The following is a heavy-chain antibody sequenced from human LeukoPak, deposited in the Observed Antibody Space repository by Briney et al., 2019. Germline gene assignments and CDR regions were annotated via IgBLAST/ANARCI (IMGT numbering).Heavy chain of an antibody. CDR1: GFTFSTHG. D-gene: IGHD3-10*01. CDR2: IRYDGINK. CDR3: AKEGDYYGSGSYRDGFDI. V-gene: IGHV3-30*02. Sequence: GGPLRLSCAASGFTFSTHGMHWVRQAPGKGLEWVAFIRYDGINKYYADSVKGRFTISRDSFKNTLYLQMNCLRPEDTAVYYCAKEGDYYGSGSYRDGFDIWGQGTRATVSS. J-gene: IGHJ3*02.